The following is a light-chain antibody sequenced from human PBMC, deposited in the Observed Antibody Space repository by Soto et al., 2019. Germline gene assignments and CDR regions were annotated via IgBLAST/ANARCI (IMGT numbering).Light chain of an antibody. CDR3: AAWDDSLNGFYV. Sequence: QSVLTQPASVSGSPGQSITISCTGTSSDVGGYNYVSWYQQHPGKAPKLMIYEVSNRPSGVSNRFSGSKSGTSASLAISGLRSEDEADYYCAAWDDSLNGFYVFGTGTKDTVL. V-gene: IGLV2-14*01. CDR1: SSDVGGYNY. J-gene: IGLJ1*01. CDR2: EVS.